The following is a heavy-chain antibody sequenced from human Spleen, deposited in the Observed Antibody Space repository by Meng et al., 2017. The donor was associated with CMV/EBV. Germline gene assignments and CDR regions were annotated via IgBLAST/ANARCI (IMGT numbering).Heavy chain of an antibody. J-gene: IGHJ4*02. Sequence: ASVKVSCKASGYIFIAYHMYWVRQAPGQGLEYMGWINPNSGDTKYAQKFQGRVTMTRDTSISTVYMELSRLRSDDTAVYYCARAPYYGGNSFDYWGQGTLVTVSS. V-gene: IGHV1-2*02. CDR3: ARAPYYGGNSFDY. CDR2: INPNSGDT. D-gene: IGHD4-23*01. CDR1: GYIFIAYH.